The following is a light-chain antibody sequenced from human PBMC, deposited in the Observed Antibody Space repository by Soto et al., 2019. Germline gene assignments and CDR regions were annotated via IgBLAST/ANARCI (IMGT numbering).Light chain of an antibody. CDR2: DTS. CDR1: QSVSNQ. V-gene: IGKV3-11*01. J-gene: IGKJ4*01. CDR3: QQRRDGQLI. Sequence: EIVLTQSPATLSLSPGERATLSFRASQSVSNQLACDQQKPGQAPRLLICDTSNRATGIPARFSGSGSGTDYTLTISRLEAEDFAEYYCQQRRDGQLIFGGGTRGEIK.